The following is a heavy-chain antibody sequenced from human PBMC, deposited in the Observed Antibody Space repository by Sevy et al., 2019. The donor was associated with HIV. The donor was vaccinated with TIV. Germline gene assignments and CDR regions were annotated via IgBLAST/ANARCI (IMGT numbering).Heavy chain of an antibody. J-gene: IGHJ4*02. D-gene: IGHD1-1*01. Sequence: GGSLRLSCAASGITFSSAWMSWVRLVPGKGLEWLGRIKSETDGGAADYAAAVKGRFNISRDDSKETLYLQLNSLKTEDTAVYYCTTDLGFYNSKWGQGTLVTVSS. CDR1: GITFSSAW. CDR3: TTDLGFYNSK. CDR2: IKSETDGGAA. V-gene: IGHV3-15*01.